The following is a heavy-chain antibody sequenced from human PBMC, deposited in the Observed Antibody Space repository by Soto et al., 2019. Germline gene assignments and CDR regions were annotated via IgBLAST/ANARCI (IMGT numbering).Heavy chain of an antibody. CDR3: ARSSSIAADNFDY. J-gene: IGHJ4*02. V-gene: IGHV5-51*01. CDR1: GYSFTSYW. CDR2: IYPGDSDT. D-gene: IGHD6-6*01. Sequence: GESLKLSCKGSGYSFTSYWIGWVRQMPGKGLEWMGIIYPGDSDTRYSPSFQGQVTISADKSISTAYLQWSSLKASDTAMYYCARSSSIAADNFDYWGQGTLVTVSS.